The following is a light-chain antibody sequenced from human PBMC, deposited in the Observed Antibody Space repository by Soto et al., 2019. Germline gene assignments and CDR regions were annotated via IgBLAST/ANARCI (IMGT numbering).Light chain of an antibody. CDR1: SSDVGGYNY. Sequence: QSALTQPASVSGSPGQSITISCTGTSSDVGGYNYVSWYQQHRGKPPLLLIYGVNNRPSGVSNRSSGSTSGSTASLTISGLHAEDEADYYCSSYTRSSTVIFGGGTKLTVL. J-gene: IGLJ2*01. CDR3: SSYTRSSTVI. CDR2: GVN. V-gene: IGLV2-14*01.